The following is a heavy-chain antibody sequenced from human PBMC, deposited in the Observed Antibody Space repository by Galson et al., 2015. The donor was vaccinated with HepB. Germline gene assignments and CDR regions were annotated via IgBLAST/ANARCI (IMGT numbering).Heavy chain of an antibody. CDR1: GFTFSSYA. Sequence: LRLSCAASGFTFSSYAMSWVRQAPGKGLEWVSAISGSGGSTYYADSVKGRFTISRDNSKNTLYLQMNSLRAEDTAVYYCAKVGGGYGGNSLLPPNFDYWGQGTLVTVSS. CDR2: ISGSGGST. V-gene: IGHV3-23*01. J-gene: IGHJ4*02. CDR3: AKVGGGYGGNSLLPPNFDY. D-gene: IGHD4-23*01.